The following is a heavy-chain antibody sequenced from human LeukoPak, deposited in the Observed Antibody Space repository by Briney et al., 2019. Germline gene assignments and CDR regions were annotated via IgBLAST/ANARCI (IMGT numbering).Heavy chain of an antibody. D-gene: IGHD1-14*01. Sequence: ASVKVSCKASGYTFTSYAMHWVRQAPGQRLEWMGWINAGNGNTKYSQKLQGRVTIIRDTSASTAYMELSSLRSEDTAVYYCARDVGIRDQIIGYWGQGTLVTVSS. CDR2: INAGNGNT. CDR1: GYTFTSYA. CDR3: ARDVGIRDQIIGY. V-gene: IGHV1-3*01. J-gene: IGHJ4*02.